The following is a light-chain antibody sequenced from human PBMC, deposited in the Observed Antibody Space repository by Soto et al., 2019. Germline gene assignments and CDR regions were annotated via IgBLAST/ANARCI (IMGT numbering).Light chain of an antibody. J-gene: IGKJ2*01. Sequence: DIQMTQSPSSLSASVGDRVTITCRASESFSNYLNWYQQTPGTAPKLLISGASSLESGVPSRFRGSGSGTEFTLTISYLQPEDSATYYCQQSYVTPHTFGQGTKVDIK. CDR1: ESFSNY. CDR3: QQSYVTPHT. V-gene: IGKV1-39*01. CDR2: GAS.